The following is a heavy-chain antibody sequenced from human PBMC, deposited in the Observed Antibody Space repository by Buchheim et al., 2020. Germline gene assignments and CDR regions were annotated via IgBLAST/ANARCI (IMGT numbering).Heavy chain of an antibody. CDR3: AREKGDDYVWGSYRRNWFDP. CDR2: INHSGST. Sequence: QVQLQQWGAGLLKPSETLSLTCAVYGGSFSGYYWSWIRQPPGKGLEWIGEINHSGSTNYNPSLKSRVTISVDTSKNQFSLKLSSVTAADTAVYYCAREKGDDYVWGSYRRNWFDPWGEGT. D-gene: IGHD3-16*02. CDR1: GGSFSGYY. V-gene: IGHV4-34*01. J-gene: IGHJ5*02.